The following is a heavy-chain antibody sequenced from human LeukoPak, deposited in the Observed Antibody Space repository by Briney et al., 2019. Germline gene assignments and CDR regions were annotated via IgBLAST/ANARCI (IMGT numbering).Heavy chain of an antibody. V-gene: IGHV1-18*01. J-gene: IGHJ4*02. Sequence: AASVKVSCMASGYPFTSNGISWVRQAPGQGLEWMGWIGTDKDNTKYAQKFQGRVTMTADRSTTTVYMELRRLTSDDTAVYYCARDVLGATCGFDYWGQGTLVTVSS. CDR1: GYPFTSNG. CDR2: IGTDKDNT. D-gene: IGHD1-26*01. CDR3: ARDVLGATCGFDY.